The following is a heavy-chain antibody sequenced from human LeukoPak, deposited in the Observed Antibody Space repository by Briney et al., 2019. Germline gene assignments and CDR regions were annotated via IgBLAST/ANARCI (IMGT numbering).Heavy chain of an antibody. CDR1: GGSFSGYY. CDR3: ARGSAMVRGVIWYFDL. J-gene: IGHJ2*01. D-gene: IGHD3-10*01. CDR2: INHSGST. V-gene: IGHV4-34*01. Sequence: SGTLSLTCAVYGGSFSGYYWSWIRQPPGKGLEWIGEINHSGSTNYNPSLKSRVTISVDTSKNQFSLKLSSVTAADTAVYYCARGSAMVRGVIWYFDLWGRGTLVTVSS.